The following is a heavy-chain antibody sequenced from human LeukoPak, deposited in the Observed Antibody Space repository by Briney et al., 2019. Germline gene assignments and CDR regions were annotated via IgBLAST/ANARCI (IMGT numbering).Heavy chain of an antibody. CDR2: IKLDGSEK. CDR1: GFTFGKYW. V-gene: IGHV3-7*01. CDR3: ATSGPAYSSSWYSEY. D-gene: IGHD6-13*01. J-gene: IGHJ4*02. Sequence: GGSLRLSCVASGFTFGKYWMSWVRQAPGKGLEWVANIKLDGSEKNYVDSVKGRFTISRDNTKNSLYLQMNSLRAEDTAVYYCATSGPAYSSSWYSEYGGQGTLVTVSS.